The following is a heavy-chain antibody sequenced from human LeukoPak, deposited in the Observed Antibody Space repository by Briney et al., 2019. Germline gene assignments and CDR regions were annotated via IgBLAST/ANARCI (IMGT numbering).Heavy chain of an antibody. CDR1: GFTSSSYA. D-gene: IGHD3-9*01. CDR3: AREDYDMDYFDY. Sequence: PGGSLRLSCAASGFTSSSYAMHWVRQAPGKGLEWVAVISYDGSNKYYADSVKGRFTISRDNSKNTLYLQMNSLRAEDTAVYYCAREDYDMDYFDYWGQGTLVTVSS. V-gene: IGHV3-30-3*01. CDR2: ISYDGSNK. J-gene: IGHJ4*02.